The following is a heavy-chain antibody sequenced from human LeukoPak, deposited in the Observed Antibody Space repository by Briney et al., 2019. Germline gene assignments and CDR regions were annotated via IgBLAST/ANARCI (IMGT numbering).Heavy chain of an antibody. D-gene: IGHD3-10*01. J-gene: IGHJ3*02. V-gene: IGHV1-2*06. Sequence: ASVKVSCKASGYTFTGYYMHWVRQAPGQGLEWMGRINPNSGGTNYAQKFQGSVTMTRDTSISTAYMELSRLRSDDTAVYYCAKRSGSYYHEAFDIWGQGTMVTVSS. CDR2: INPNSGGT. CDR3: AKRSGSYYHEAFDI. CDR1: GYTFTGYY.